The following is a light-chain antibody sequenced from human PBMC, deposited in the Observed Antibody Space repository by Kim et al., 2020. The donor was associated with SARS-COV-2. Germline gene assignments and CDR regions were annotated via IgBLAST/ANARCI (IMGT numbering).Light chain of an antibody. CDR3: QVWDRSSDHVV. Sequence: SYELTQPPSVSVAPGETARIMCGVNDIGSKSVHWYQERPGQAPLMVIYYNTDRPSGIPERVSGSFSGNTATLTISRVEAGDEADYYCQVWDRSSDHVVFGGGTKLTVL. CDR2: YNT. J-gene: IGLJ2*01. V-gene: IGLV3-21*04. CDR1: DIGSKS.